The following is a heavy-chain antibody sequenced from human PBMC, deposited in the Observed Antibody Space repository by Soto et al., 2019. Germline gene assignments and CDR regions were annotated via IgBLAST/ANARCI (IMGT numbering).Heavy chain of an antibody. CDR1: GGSISSYY. CDR2: IYYSGST. Sequence: SETLSLTCTVSGGSISSYYWSWIRQPPGKGLEWIGYIYYSGSTNYNPSLKSRVTISVDTSKNQFSLKLSSVTAADTAVYYCARGAVVVVAASTDVYYYMDVWGKGTTVTVSS. V-gene: IGHV4-59*12. CDR3: ARGAVVVVAASTDVYYYMDV. D-gene: IGHD2-15*01. J-gene: IGHJ6*03.